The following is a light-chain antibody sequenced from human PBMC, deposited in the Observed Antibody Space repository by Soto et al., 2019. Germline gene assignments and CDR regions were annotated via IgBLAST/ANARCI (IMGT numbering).Light chain of an antibody. CDR3: QESYSTPLFA. CDR1: QNINNY. J-gene: IGKJ3*01. Sequence: DIQLTQSPPSLSASVGDRVTIACRASQNINNYLNWYQQKPGKAPKLLIYGASTLQTGVPSRFSGSGSGTDFTLTITGLQPEDFATYYCQESYSTPLFAFGPGTKVDF. V-gene: IGKV1-39*01. CDR2: GAS.